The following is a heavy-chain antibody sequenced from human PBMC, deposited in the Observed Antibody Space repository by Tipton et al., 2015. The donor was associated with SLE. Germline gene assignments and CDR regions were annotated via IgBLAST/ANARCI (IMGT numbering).Heavy chain of an antibody. CDR3: ARGYYGDYYFDY. CDR1: GGSISSSSYY. J-gene: IGHJ4*02. Sequence: TLSLTCTVSGGSISSSSYYWGWIRQSPGKGLEWIGEINHSGSTNYNPSLKSRVTISVDTSKNQFSLKLSSVTAADTAVYYCARGYYGDYYFDYWGQGTLVTVSS. D-gene: IGHD4-17*01. CDR2: INHSGST. V-gene: IGHV4-39*07.